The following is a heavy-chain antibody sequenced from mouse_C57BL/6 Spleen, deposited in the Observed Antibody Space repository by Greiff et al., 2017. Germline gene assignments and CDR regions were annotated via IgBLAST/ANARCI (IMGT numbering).Heavy chain of an antibody. Sequence: EVKLEESGGGLVQPGGSMKLSCVASGFTFSNYWMNWVRQSPEKGLEWVAQIRLKSDNYATHYAESVKGRFTISRDDSKSSVYLQMNNLRAEDTGIYYCTALFYYYGSSCAMDYWGQGTSVTVSS. CDR1: GFTFSNYW. CDR3: TALFYYYGSSCAMDY. J-gene: IGHJ4*01. D-gene: IGHD1-1*01. CDR2: IRLKSDNYAT. V-gene: IGHV6-3*01.